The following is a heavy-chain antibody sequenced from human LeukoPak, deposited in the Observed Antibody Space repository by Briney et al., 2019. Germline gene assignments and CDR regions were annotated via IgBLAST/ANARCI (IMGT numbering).Heavy chain of an antibody. Sequence: ASVKVSCKASGYTFSDYTINWVRQAPGQGLEWMGWINTNTGNPTYAQGFTGRFVFSLDTSVSTTYLQISSLKAEDTAVYYCARGGPFDCWGQGTLVTVSS. CDR2: INTNTGNP. J-gene: IGHJ4*02. CDR1: GYTFSDYT. V-gene: IGHV7-4-1*02. CDR3: ARGGPFDC.